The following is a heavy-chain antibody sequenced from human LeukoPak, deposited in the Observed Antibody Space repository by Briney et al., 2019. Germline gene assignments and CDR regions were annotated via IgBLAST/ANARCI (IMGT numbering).Heavy chain of an antibody. CDR3: ARDGYYYDSSGYHIY. CDR1: GYTFTNYG. J-gene: IGHJ4*02. Sequence: ASVKVSCKASGYTFTNYGISWVRQAPGQGLEWMGRISGYKDNTHYAQKLQGRVTMTTDTSTSTAYMELRSLRSDDTAVYYCARDGYYYDSSGYHIYWGRGTLVTVSS. CDR2: ISGYKDNT. D-gene: IGHD3-22*01. V-gene: IGHV1-18*01.